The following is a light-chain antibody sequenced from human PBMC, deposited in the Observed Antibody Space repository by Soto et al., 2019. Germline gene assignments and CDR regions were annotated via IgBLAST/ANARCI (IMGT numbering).Light chain of an antibody. J-gene: IGLJ1*01. Sequence: QSALTQPASVSGSPGQSITISCSGTSSNIGAGYDVHWYQHLPGTAPKLLIYGSTHRPSGVPDRFSGSKSDTSASLAITGLQADDEADYYCQSYDSNLSGSVFGTGTKVTVL. V-gene: IGLV1-40*01. CDR1: SSNIGAGYD. CDR3: QSYDSNLSGSV. CDR2: GST.